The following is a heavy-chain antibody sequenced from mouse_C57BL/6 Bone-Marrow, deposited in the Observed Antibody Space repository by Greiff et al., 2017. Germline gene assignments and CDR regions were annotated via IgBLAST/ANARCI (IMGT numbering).Heavy chain of an antibody. Sequence: EVQLLESGGGLVQPGESLKLSCESNEYEFPSHDMSWVRKTPEKSLELVAAINSDGGSTYYPDTMERRSIISRDNTKKTLYLQMGSLRSEDTAFYYCAGRLRPDYWGQGTTLTVSS. V-gene: IGHV5-2*01. CDR2: INSDGGST. CDR1: EYEFPSHD. CDR3: AGRLRPDY. D-gene: IGHD2-4*01. J-gene: IGHJ2*01.